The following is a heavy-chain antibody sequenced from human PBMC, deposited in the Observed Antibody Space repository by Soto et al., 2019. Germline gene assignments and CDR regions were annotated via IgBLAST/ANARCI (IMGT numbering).Heavy chain of an antibody. D-gene: IGHD1-1*01. CDR3: ARDPLRSKGTSYFDY. CDR1: GFTFSSYA. Sequence: GGSLRLSCAASGFTFSSYAMHWVLQAPGKGLEWVAVISYDGSNKYYADSVKGRFTISRDNSKNTLYLQMNSLRAEDTAVYYCARDPLRSKGTSYFDYWGQGTLVTVSS. V-gene: IGHV3-30-3*01. J-gene: IGHJ4*02. CDR2: ISYDGSNK.